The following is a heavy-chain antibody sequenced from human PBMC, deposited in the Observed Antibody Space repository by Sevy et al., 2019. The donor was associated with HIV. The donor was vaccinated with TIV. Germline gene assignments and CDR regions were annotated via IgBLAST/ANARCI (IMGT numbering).Heavy chain of an antibody. V-gene: IGHV1-18*01. CDR2: ISAYNGHT. Sequence: GASVKVSCKASGYTFSTYGISWVRQAPGQGLEWMGWISAYNGHTNYAQKVQGRVTMTTDTSTSTAYMDLRSLRSDDTALYYCARDRGHVLEGVLFDAWGQGTLRTVSS. J-gene: IGHJ5*02. CDR3: ARDRGHVLEGVLFDA. D-gene: IGHD3-3*01. CDR1: GYTFSTYG.